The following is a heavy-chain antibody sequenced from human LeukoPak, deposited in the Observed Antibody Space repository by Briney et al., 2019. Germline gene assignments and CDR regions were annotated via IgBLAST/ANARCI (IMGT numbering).Heavy chain of an antibody. CDR1: GFTFSSYA. CDR2: ISGSGGST. J-gene: IGHJ4*02. Sequence: GGYLRLSCAASGFTFSSYAMSWVRQAPGKGLEWVSAISGSGGSTYYADSVKGRFTISRDNSKNTLYLQMNSLRAEDTAVYYCAKVRPRSRDIVVVPAAPFDYWGQGTLVTVSS. D-gene: IGHD2-2*01. CDR3: AKVRPRSRDIVVVPAAPFDY. V-gene: IGHV3-23*01.